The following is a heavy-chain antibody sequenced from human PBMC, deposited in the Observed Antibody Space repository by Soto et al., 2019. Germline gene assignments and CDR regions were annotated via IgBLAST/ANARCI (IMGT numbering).Heavy chain of an antibody. Sequence: QVQLVQSGAEEKKPGASVKVSCKASGYTFTSYAMHCVRQAPVQRLEWMGWINAGNGNTKYSQKFQGRVTITRDPSASTAYMELTSLRSEDTAVYYCARAVAVPADFDYWGQGTLVTVSS. CDR3: ARAVAVPADFDY. V-gene: IGHV1-3*05. CDR1: GYTFTSYA. CDR2: INAGNGNT. D-gene: IGHD6-19*01. J-gene: IGHJ4*02.